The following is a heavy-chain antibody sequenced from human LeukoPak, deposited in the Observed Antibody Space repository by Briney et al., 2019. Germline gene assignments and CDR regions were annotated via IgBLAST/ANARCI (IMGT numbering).Heavy chain of an antibody. CDR3: VRQQTASVSFDY. CDR2: SSPGDSNT. CDR1: GYSFSSYW. J-gene: IGHJ4*02. Sequence: GESLKISCKGSGYSFSSYWICWVRQMPGKGLVWMASSSPGDSNTSYSQSVPGQVTISADKYTSTAYLQWSSLKASDTAIYYSVRQQTASVSFDYWGQGTLVTVSS. V-gene: IGHV5-51*01.